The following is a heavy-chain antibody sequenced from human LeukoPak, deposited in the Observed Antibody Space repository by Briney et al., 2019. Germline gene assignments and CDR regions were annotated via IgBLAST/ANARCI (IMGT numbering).Heavy chain of an antibody. V-gene: IGHV3-23*01. J-gene: IGHJ2*01. CDR2: ISGSGAAT. D-gene: IGHD6-13*01. CDR3: AKEGGDWLTAAAGHLWYFDL. Sequence: GGSLRLSCAASGFTFSSHAMSWVRQAPGKGLEWVSAISGSGAATYYADSVKGRFTISRDNSKSSLYLHMNSLRAEDTALYYCAKEGGDWLTAAAGHLWYFDLWGRATLVTVSS. CDR1: GFTFSSHA.